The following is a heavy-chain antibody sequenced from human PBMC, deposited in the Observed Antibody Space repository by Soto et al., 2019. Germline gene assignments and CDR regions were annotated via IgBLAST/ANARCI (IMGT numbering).Heavy chain of an antibody. J-gene: IGHJ4*02. Sequence: QVQLVESGGGVVQPGRSLRLSCAASGFTFRNFGMHWVRQAPGKGLEWVAVISYDGTNKYYADCMKGRFTISRDNSKNTLYLQINSLRAEDTAVYYCAKAVPPFVVVTASDYWGQGTLVTVSS. D-gene: IGHD2-21*02. CDR1: GFTFRNFG. CDR2: ISYDGTNK. V-gene: IGHV3-30*18. CDR3: AKAVPPFVVVTASDY.